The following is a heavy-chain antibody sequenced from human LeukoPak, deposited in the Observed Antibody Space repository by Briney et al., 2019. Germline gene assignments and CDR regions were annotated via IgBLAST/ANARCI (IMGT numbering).Heavy chain of an antibody. V-gene: IGHV1-18*01. D-gene: IGHD3-9*01. J-gene: IGHJ6*02. CDR3: ARDGDILTGYYLYYGMDV. Sequence: ASVKVSCKASGYTVTSYGISWVRQAPGHGLEWMGWISAYNGNTNYAQKLQGRVTMTTDTSTSTAYMELRSLRSDDTAVYYCARDGDILTGYYLYYGMDVWGQGTTVTVSS. CDR1: GYTVTSYG. CDR2: ISAYNGNT.